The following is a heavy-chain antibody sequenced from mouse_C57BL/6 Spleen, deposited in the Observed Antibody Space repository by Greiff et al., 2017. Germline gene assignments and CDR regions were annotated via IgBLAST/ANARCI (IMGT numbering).Heavy chain of an antibody. CDR3: ARDDYDERDYAMDY. CDR1: GYTFTDYY. D-gene: IGHD2-4*01. V-gene: IGHV1-19*01. J-gene: IGHJ4*01. Sequence: EVKLQESGPVLVKPGASVKMSCKASGYTFTDYYMNWVKQSHGKSLEWIGVINPYNGGTSYNQKFKGKATLTVDKSSSTAYMELNSLTSEDSAVYYCARDDYDERDYAMDYWGQGTSVTVSS. CDR2: INPYNGGT.